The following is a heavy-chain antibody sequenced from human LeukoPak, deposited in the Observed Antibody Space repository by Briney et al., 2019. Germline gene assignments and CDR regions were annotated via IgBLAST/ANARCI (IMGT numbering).Heavy chain of an antibody. CDR2: IYSGGGT. Sequence: GGSLRLSCAASGFTVSSNYMSWVRQAPGKGLEWVSVIYSGGGTYYPGSVKGRFTISRENAKNSLYLQMNSLRAGDTAVYYCARGSAVTTAFDIWGQGTMVTVSS. CDR3: ARGSAVTTAFDI. V-gene: IGHV3-53*01. CDR1: GFTVSSNY. D-gene: IGHD4-17*01. J-gene: IGHJ3*02.